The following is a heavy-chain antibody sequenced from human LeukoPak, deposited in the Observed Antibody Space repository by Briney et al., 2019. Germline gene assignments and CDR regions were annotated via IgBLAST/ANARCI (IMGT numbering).Heavy chain of an antibody. D-gene: IGHD2-15*01. J-gene: IGHJ5*02. CDR3: ARHVEDIVVVVAATGNWFDP. CDR1: GGSISNYY. CDR2: IYYSGST. V-gene: IGHV4-59*05. Sequence: SETLSLTCTVSGGSISNYYWSWVRQPPGKGLEWIGSIYYSGSTYYNPSLKSRVTISVDTSKNQFSLKLSSVTAADTAVYYCARHVEDIVVVVAATGNWFDPWGQGTLVTVSS.